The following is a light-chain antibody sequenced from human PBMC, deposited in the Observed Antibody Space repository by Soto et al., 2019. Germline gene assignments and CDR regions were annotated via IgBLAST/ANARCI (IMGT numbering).Light chain of an antibody. CDR1: QNVDKL. Sequence: EIELTQSPATLSLSPGETATLSCRASQNVDKLLAWYQQRPGQPPRLLIFDSSNRATGVPVRFSGSGSGTVFTLTIGSLEPEDSAVYYCQQRKNWPPSTVGQGTRLEIK. CDR2: DSS. J-gene: IGKJ5*01. V-gene: IGKV3-11*01. CDR3: QQRKNWPPST.